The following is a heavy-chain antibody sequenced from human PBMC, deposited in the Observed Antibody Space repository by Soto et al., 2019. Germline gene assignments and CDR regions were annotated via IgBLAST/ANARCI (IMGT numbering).Heavy chain of an antibody. CDR1: GFAFSTYG. Sequence: QVQLVESGGGVVQPGRSLRLSCVASGFAFSTYGIHWVRQAPDKGLEWVAVIWYDGSIKYYADSVKGRFTISRDNSKNTLYLQMNSLRADDTAVYYCARASGPFDYWGQGTQVTVSS. CDR2: IWYDGSIK. CDR3: ARASGPFDY. V-gene: IGHV3-33*01. D-gene: IGHD5-12*01. J-gene: IGHJ4*02.